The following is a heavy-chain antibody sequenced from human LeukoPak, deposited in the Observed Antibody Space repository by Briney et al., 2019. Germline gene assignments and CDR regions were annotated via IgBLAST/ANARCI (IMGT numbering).Heavy chain of an antibody. V-gene: IGHV4-4*07. J-gene: IGHJ4*02. CDR3: ARDFTYYDILTGYYRSYYFDY. Sequence: SETLSLTCTVSGGSISSYYWSWIRQPAGKGLEWTGRIYTSGSTNYNPSLKSRVTMSVDTSKNQFSLKLSSVTAADTAVYYCARDFTYYDILTGYYRSYYFDYWGQGTLVTVSS. CDR2: IYTSGST. D-gene: IGHD3-9*01. CDR1: GGSISSYY.